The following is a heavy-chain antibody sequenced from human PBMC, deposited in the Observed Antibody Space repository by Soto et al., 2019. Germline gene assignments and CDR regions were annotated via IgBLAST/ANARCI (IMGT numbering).Heavy chain of an antibody. CDR3: ARGGVMVTDNWLDP. CDR2: ISYPGTT. J-gene: IGHJ5*02. CDR1: NDSISNYY. D-gene: IGHD2-21*02. Sequence: QVHLHESGPGLVKPSETLSLTCTVSNDSISNYYWNWIRQSPGKGLERIGYISYPGTTNYNPSLKSRVAISLDTSKKQCSLTLSSVTAADTAVYFCARGGVMVTDNWLDPWGQGTLGTVSS. V-gene: IGHV4-59*08.